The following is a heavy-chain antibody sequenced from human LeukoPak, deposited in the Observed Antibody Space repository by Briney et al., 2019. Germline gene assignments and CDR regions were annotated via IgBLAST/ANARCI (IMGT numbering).Heavy chain of an antibody. CDR1: GYSFTSYW. CDR3: ARHRPAPGYCSGGSCYSPLDY. V-gene: IGHV5-51*01. Sequence: GGSLKISCKGSGYSFTSYWIGWVRQMPGKGLEWMGIIYPGDSDTRYSPSFQGQVTISADKSISTAYLQWSSLKASDTAMYYCARHRPAPGYCSGGSCYSPLDYWGQGTLVTVSS. CDR2: IYPGDSDT. D-gene: IGHD2-15*01. J-gene: IGHJ4*02.